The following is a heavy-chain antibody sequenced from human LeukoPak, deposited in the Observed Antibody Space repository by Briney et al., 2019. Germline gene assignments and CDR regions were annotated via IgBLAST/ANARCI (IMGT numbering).Heavy chain of an antibody. Sequence: GASVKVSCKPSGYTSTSYGTSWVRQAPGQGLEWMGWISAYNGNTNYAQKLQGRVTMTTDTSTSTAYMELRSLRSDDTAVYYCALGDSSGYYYFDYWGQGTLVTVSS. CDR2: ISAYNGNT. CDR3: ALGDSSGYYYFDY. CDR1: GYTSTSYG. V-gene: IGHV1-18*01. D-gene: IGHD3-22*01. J-gene: IGHJ4*02.